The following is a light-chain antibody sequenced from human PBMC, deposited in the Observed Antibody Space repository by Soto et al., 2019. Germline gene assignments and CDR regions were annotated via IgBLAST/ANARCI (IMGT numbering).Light chain of an antibody. CDR3: QQYHSYPWT. J-gene: IGKJ1*01. CDR1: QSISSW. V-gene: IGKV1-5*03. CDR2: KAS. Sequence: DIQMTQSPSTLSASVGDRVTITCRASQSISSWVAWYQQKPGKAPNLLIYKASSLEGGVPSRFSGSGSGTEFTLTISSLHPDDFATYYCQQYHSYPWTFGQGTKVEIK.